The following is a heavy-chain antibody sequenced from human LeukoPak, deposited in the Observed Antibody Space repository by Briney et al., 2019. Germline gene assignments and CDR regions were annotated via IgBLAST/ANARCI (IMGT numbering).Heavy chain of an antibody. D-gene: IGHD4-17*01. CDR2: IYSGGGT. J-gene: IGHJ4*02. V-gene: IGHV3-53*05. CDR1: GFTVSSNY. CDR3: ARDPSDYGDDDY. Sequence: GGSLRLSCAASGFTVSSNYMTWVRQAPGKGLEWVSLIYSGGGTYYADSVKGRFTISRDNSKNTLYLQMNSLRAEDTAVYYCARDPSDYGDDDYWGQGTLVTVSS.